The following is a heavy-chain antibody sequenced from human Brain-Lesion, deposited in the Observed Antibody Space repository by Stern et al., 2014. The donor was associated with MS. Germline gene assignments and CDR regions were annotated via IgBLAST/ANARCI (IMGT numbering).Heavy chain of an antibody. CDR1: GGSISSSGYY. D-gene: IGHD1-26*01. CDR2: IHDSGSP. CDR3: ATTRWDLFTWNWFDP. Sequence: VQLVESGPGLVKPSQTLSLTCTVSGGSISSSGYYWSWIRQPADKGLEWIGRIHDSGSPYYNPPLKSRFTISRDTAKNQFSLKLTSVTAADTAVYYCATTRWDLFTWNWFDPWGQGTLVTVSS. V-gene: IGHV4-61*02. J-gene: IGHJ5*02.